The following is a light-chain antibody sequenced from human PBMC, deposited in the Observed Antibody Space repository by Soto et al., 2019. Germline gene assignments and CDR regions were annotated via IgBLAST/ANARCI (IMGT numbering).Light chain of an antibody. CDR1: QSLSSNY. V-gene: IGKV3-20*01. CDR3: LQDYNYPWT. J-gene: IGKJ1*01. Sequence: EIVLTQSPGTLSLSPGERATLSCRASQSLSSNYLAWYQQKPGQAPRLLIYGASSRATGIPDRFSGSGSGTDFTLTISSLQPEDFATYYCLQDYNYPWTFGQGTKVDIK. CDR2: GAS.